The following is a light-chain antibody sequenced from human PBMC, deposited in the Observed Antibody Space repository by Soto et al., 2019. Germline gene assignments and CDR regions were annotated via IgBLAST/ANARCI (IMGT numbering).Light chain of an antibody. Sequence: EIVLTQSPATLSLSPGERATLSCRASQSVSSYLAWYQQKPGQAPRLLIYDASNRATGIPARFSGSGSGTDFTLTISSLHPEDFAVYYCQQRSNWPLTFGPGTNVHIK. CDR1: QSVSSY. CDR2: DAS. J-gene: IGKJ3*01. CDR3: QQRSNWPLT. V-gene: IGKV3-11*01.